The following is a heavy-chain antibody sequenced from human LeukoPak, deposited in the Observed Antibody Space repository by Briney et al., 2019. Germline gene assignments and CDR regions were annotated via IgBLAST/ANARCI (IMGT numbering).Heavy chain of an antibody. D-gene: IGHD2-8*01. Sequence: GGSLRLSCAASGFTFSNYGMHWVRQSPGKGLEWLVVICSDGNNKYYADSVKGRFTISRDNSKNTLYLQMNSLRAEDTAVYYCAKAEKVLTRRRYYYYMDVWGKGTTVTVSS. CDR2: ICSDGNNK. CDR1: GFTFSNYG. CDR3: AKAEKVLTRRRYYYYMDV. J-gene: IGHJ6*03. V-gene: IGHV3-33*06.